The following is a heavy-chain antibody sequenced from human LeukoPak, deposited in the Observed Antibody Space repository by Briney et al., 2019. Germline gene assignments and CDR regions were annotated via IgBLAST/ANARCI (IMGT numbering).Heavy chain of an antibody. CDR1: GGSFSGYY. CDR3: ARAPSGSYRPFWY. J-gene: IGHJ4*02. D-gene: IGHD1-26*01. CDR2: INHSGGT. V-gene: IGHV4-34*01. Sequence: SETLSLTCAVYGGSFSGYYWSWIRQPPGKGLEWIGEINHSGGTNYNPSLKSRVTISVDTSKNQFSLKLSSVTAADTAVYYCARAPSGSYRPFWYWGQGTLVTVSS.